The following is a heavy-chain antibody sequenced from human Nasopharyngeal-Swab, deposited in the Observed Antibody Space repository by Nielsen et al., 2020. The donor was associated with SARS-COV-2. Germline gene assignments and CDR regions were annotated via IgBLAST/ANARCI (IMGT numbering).Heavy chain of an antibody. D-gene: IGHD7-27*01. Sequence: SETLSLTCTVSGGSISSYYWSWIRQPPGKGLEWIGYIYYSGSTNYNPSLKSRVTISVDTSKNQFSLKLSSVTAADTAVYYCARAPTGDRLDYWGQGTLVTVSS. V-gene: IGHV4-59*01. CDR1: GGSISSYY. J-gene: IGHJ4*02. CDR3: ARAPTGDRLDY. CDR2: IYYSGST.